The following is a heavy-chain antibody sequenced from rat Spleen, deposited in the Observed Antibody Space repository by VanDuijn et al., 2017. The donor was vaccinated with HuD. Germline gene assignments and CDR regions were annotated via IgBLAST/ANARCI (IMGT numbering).Heavy chain of an antibody. CDR3: ARRHYGYTDYFDY. V-gene: IGHV5-19*01. CDR1: GFTFSNYG. CDR2: ITNASGRT. Sequence: EVQLVESGGGLVQPGRSLKLSCAASGFTFSNYGMHWIRQAPTKGLEWVASITNASGRTYYSDFVKGRFTISRDIAKSTLYLQMDSLGSEDTATYYCARRHYGYTDYFDYWGQGVMVTVSS. J-gene: IGHJ2*01. D-gene: IGHD1-11*01.